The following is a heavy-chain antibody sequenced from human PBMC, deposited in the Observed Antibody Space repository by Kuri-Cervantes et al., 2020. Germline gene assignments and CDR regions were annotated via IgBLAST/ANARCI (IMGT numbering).Heavy chain of an antibody. V-gene: IGHV3-15*01. CDR2: IKSGGTT. CDR1: GFVFSNYG. D-gene: IGHD2-21*01. Sequence: GESLKISCAASGFVFSNYGMHWVRQAAGQGLEWVGRIKSGGTTDYAAPVKGRFTISRDDSKNTVFLQMNSLKTEDSAVYFCSHICGVDCFDALHVWGQGTMVIVSS. J-gene: IGHJ3*01. CDR3: SHICGVDCFDALHV.